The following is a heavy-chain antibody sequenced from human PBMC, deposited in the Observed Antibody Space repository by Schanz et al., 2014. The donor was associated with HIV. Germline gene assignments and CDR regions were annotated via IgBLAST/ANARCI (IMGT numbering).Heavy chain of an antibody. J-gene: IGHJ5*02. Sequence: VQLLESGGGLVQPGGSLRLSCAASGFIFRDYALHWVRQAPGKGLEWVAMISYDGSDKYYADSVKGRFTISRDNAKNYLYLELKWLNTEDTALYYCAKDRGGGSYGYGTWFDPWGQGTLVIVSS. CDR2: ISYDGSDK. CDR3: AKDRGGGSYGYGTWFDP. CDR1: GFIFRDYA. D-gene: IGHD5-18*01. V-gene: IGHV3-30-3*01.